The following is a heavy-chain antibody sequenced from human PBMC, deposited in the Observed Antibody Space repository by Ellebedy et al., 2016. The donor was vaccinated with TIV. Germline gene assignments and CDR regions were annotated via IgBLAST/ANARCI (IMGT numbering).Heavy chain of an antibody. CDR2: ISGDGRTT. V-gene: IGHV3-74*01. J-gene: IGHJ6*02. D-gene: IGHD3-3*01. CDR3: AKAYYDFWSGYYAYYYYYGMDV. Sequence: PGGSLRLSCGASGFIFKNFLMYWVRQAPGKGPEWVSRISGDGRTTNYADSVKGRFTISSTNSKNTLYLQMNILRAEDTAVYYCAKAYYDFWSGYYAYYYYYGMDVWGQGTTVTVSS. CDR1: GFIFKNFL.